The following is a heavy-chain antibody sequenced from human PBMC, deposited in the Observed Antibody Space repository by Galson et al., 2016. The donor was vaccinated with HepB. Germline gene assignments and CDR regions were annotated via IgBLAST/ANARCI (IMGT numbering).Heavy chain of an antibody. CDR1: SGSISSSRYY. Sequence: LSLTCTVSSGSISSSRYYWGWIRQPPGKGLEWIGSVYYSGTAYYDPSLKSRVTMSIDTSKNQFSLKLSSVTAADTAVYYCARGPYSSGWYPFDPWGQGTLVTVSS. CDR3: ARGPYSSGWYPFDP. J-gene: IGHJ5*02. CDR2: VYYSGTA. D-gene: IGHD6-19*01. V-gene: IGHV4-39*07.